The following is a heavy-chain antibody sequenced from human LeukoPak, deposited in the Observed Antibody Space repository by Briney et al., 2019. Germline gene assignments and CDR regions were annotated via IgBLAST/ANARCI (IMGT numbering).Heavy chain of an antibody. CDR1: GYTFTSYD. Sequence: ASVKVSCKASGYTFTSYDINWVRQATGQGLEWMGWMNPNSGNTGYAQKFQGRVTMTRNTSISTAYMELSSLRSEDTAVYYCARVQNTLWCSGGSCYSGYYYYYGMDVWGQGTTVTVSS. D-gene: IGHD2-15*01. CDR3: ARVQNTLWCSGGSCYSGYYYYYGMDV. CDR2: MNPNSGNT. J-gene: IGHJ6*02. V-gene: IGHV1-8*01.